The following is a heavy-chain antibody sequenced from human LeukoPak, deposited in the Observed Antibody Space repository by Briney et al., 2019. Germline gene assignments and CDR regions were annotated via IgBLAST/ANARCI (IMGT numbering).Heavy chain of an antibody. V-gene: IGHV5-51*01. Sequence: PGGSLRLSCKGSGYSFTTYWIAWVRQMPGNGLECMGIIYPGDSDTKYSPSFQGQVTMSVDKSITTAYLQWSSLKASDTAIYYCATKYYYDSSGGFDTWGQGTLVT. D-gene: IGHD3-22*01. CDR2: IYPGDSDT. CDR1: GYSFTTYW. J-gene: IGHJ5*01. CDR3: ATKYYYDSSGGFDT.